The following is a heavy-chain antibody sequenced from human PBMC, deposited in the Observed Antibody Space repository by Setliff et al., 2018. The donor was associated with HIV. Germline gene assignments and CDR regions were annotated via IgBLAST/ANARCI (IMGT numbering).Heavy chain of an antibody. V-gene: IGHV1-3*01. Sequence: ASVKVSCKAPGYTFTSYAIHWVRQAPGQRLEWMGWINAANGNTKYSQKFQGRVTITRDTSASTAYMELSSLRSEDTAVYYCARNLGGYRFDYWGQGTLVTVSS. J-gene: IGHJ4*02. CDR1: GYTFTSYA. CDR2: INAANGNT. D-gene: IGHD1-26*01. CDR3: ARNLGGYRFDY.